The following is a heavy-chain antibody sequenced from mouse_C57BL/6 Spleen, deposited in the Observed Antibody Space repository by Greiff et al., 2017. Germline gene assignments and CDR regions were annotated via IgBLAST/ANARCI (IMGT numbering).Heavy chain of an antibody. CDR2: INPNNGGT. V-gene: IGHV1-22*01. Sequence: EVQLQQSGPELVKPGASVKMSCKASGYTFTDYNMHWVKQSHGKSLEWIGYINPNNGGTSYNQKFKGKATLTVNKSSSPAYMELRSLTSEDSAVYFCARGGSSLYAMDYWGQGTSVTVSS. CDR3: ARGGSSLYAMDY. CDR1: GYTFTDYN. D-gene: IGHD1-1*01. J-gene: IGHJ4*01.